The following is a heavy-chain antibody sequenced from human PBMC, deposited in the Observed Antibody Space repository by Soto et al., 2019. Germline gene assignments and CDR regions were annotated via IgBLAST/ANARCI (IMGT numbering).Heavy chain of an antibody. V-gene: IGHV4-59*08. J-gene: IGHJ4*02. CDR3: ARQWHY. CDR1: GASIRSDY. Sequence: QVQLQESGPGLVKPSETLSLTCAVSGASIRSDYWSWIRQIPGRGLEWIGYIYDSERTNYNPSLRSRVTISADTSKNQFSLKVRSVTAAETAVYYCARQWHYWGQGILVTVSS. CDR2: IYDSERT.